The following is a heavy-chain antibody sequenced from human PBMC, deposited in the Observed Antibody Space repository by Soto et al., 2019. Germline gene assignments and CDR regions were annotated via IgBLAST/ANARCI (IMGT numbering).Heavy chain of an antibody. J-gene: IGHJ6*02. CDR1: GGSISSYY. V-gene: IGHV4-59*01. CDR3: ARVLLIGTLYGMDV. D-gene: IGHD1-7*01. CDR2: IYYSGST. Sequence: QVQLQESGPGLVKPSETLSLTCTVSGGSISSYYWSWIRQHPGKGLEWIGYIYYSGSTNYNPSLKSRVTISVDTSKNPFSLKLSSVTAADTAVYYCARVLLIGTLYGMDVWGQGTTVTVSS.